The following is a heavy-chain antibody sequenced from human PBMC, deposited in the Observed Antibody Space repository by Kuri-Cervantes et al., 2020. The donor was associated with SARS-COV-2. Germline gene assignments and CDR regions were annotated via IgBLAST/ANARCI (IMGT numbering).Heavy chain of an antibody. V-gene: IGHV1-18*01. Sequence: ASVKVSCKGSGYIFNTYGISWVRQAPGQGLEWMGWISAYNGNTNYAQKLQGRVTMTTDTSTSTAYMELRSPRSDDTAVYYCARDIPGGFDWLLRSDYYYYYMDVWGKGTTVTVSS. CDR3: ARDIPGGFDWLLRSDYYYYYMDV. CDR2: ISAYNGNT. CDR1: GYIFNTYG. J-gene: IGHJ6*03. D-gene: IGHD3-9*01.